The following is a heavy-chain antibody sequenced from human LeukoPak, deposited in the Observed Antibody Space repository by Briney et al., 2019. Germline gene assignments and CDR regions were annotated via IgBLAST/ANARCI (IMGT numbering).Heavy chain of an antibody. D-gene: IGHD2-15*01. CDR2: VYYSGYT. CDR3: AKLSSSYWYFDY. Sequence: SETPSLTCTVSGDSIITISHYWAWIRQAPGKRLEWIGTVYYSGYTYYNPSLRTRLTMSIDTSQNQFSLRLSSVTAADTSIYYCAKLSSSYWYFDYWGQGALVAVSS. CDR1: GDSIITISHY. J-gene: IGHJ4*02. V-gene: IGHV4-39*05.